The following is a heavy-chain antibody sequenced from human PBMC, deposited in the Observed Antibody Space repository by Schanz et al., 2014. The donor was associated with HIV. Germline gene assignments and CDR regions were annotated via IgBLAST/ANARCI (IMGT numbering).Heavy chain of an antibody. CDR2: KWYDGSDK. V-gene: IGHV3-33*01. Sequence: VQLLESGGGLVQPGGSLRLSCAASGFIFSRYGMYWVRQAPGRGLEWVAVKWYDGSDKYYADSVKGRFTISRDNSKNTLYLQMNSLRAEDTAVYYCARVANWDYYGMDVWGRGTTVTVSS. D-gene: IGHD3-16*01. CDR1: GFIFSRYG. CDR3: ARVANWDYYGMDV. J-gene: IGHJ6*02.